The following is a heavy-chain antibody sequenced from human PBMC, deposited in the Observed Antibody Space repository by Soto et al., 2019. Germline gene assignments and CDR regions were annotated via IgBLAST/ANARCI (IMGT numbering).Heavy chain of an antibody. Sequence: PSETVSLTCGVSGDSVVNDNWWSWVRQPPGKGLEWIGEVHHSAGNNNSPSLKSRVTISVDKSKNQFSMKLYSVTAADSAVYYCARHFFYSMDVWGQGTTVTVSS. CDR2: VHHSAGN. CDR3: ARHFFYSMDV. CDR1: GDSVVNDNW. V-gene: IGHV4-4*02. J-gene: IGHJ6*03.